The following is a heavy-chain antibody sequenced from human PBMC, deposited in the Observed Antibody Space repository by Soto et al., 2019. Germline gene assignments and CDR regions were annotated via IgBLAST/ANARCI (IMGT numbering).Heavy chain of an antibody. CDR1: GYTFSNYG. D-gene: IGHD2-2*01. J-gene: IGHJ5*01. CDR2: ISLYSDGT. Sequence: GXSVKVYCKTSGYTFSNYGITWVRQAPGQPLECLGWISLYSDGTNYAQKFQGRVSMTTDTSTTTAYMELRSLRSDDTAVYYCARVVPGAEAWFGSWGQGTLVTVSS. V-gene: IGHV1-18*01. CDR3: ARVVPGAEAWFGS.